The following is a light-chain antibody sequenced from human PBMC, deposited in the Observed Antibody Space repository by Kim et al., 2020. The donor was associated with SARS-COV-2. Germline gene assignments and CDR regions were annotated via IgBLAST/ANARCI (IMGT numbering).Light chain of an antibody. V-gene: IGLV3-19*01. J-gene: IGLJ2*01. CDR1: GLRKCY. CDR2: GNY. CDR3: NSRDSSGNRLV. Sequence: ALVPTLRIKFQGDGLRKCYASWYQHKQERAPLLVIVGNYNRPSGIPDRFSGSSSGITASLTITGAQAEDEADYYCNSRDSSGNRLVFGGGTQLTVL.